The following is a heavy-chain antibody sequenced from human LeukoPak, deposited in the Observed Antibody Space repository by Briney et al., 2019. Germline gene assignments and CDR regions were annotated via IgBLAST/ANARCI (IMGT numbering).Heavy chain of an antibody. Sequence: SETLSLTCTVSGGSISSSPYYWGWIRQPPGKGLEWIGTIYYSGSTYYNPSLKSRVTISVDTSKNQFSLKLPSVTAADTAVYYCARPVPSGLVWFVPWGQGTLVTVSS. J-gene: IGHJ5*02. V-gene: IGHV4-39*01. CDR2: IYYSGST. D-gene: IGHD3-10*01. CDR1: GGSISSSPYY. CDR3: ARPVPSGLVWFVP.